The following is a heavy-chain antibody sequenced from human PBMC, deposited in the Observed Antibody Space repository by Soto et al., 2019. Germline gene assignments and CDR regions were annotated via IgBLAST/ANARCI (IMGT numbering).Heavy chain of an antibody. Sequence: ASVKVSCKASGYTFTSYYMHWVRQAPGQGLEWMGIINPSGGSTSYAQKFQGRVTMTRDTSTSTVYMELSSLRSEDTAVYYCARDRGVRSYYYGMDVWGQGTTVTVYS. CDR3: ARDRGVRSYYYGMDV. J-gene: IGHJ6*02. D-gene: IGHD3-10*01. CDR2: INPSGGST. V-gene: IGHV1-46*01. CDR1: GYTFTSYY.